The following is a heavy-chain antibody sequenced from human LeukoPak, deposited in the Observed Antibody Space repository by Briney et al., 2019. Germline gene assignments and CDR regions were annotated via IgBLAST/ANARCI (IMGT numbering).Heavy chain of an antibody. J-gene: IGHJ4*02. Sequence: GASVKVSCKASGYTFTSYDINWGRQAPGQGREGMGWMNPNSGNTAYAQKFQGRVTMTRNTSIITAYMELSSLRSEDTAVYYCARAKKRITIFGVVIMTHFDYWGQGTLVTVSS. CDR1: GYTFTSYD. CDR2: MNPNSGNT. D-gene: IGHD3-3*01. CDR3: ARAKKRITIFGVVIMTHFDY. V-gene: IGHV1-8*01.